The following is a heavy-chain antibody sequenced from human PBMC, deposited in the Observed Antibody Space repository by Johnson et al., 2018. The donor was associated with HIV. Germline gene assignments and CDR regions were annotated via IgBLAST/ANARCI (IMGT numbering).Heavy chain of an antibody. Sequence: MLLVESGGGVVRPGGSLRLSCAASGFTFDDYGLSWVRQAPGKGLEWVSGMNWNGGSTGYADSVKGRCTISRDNAKKSLYLQMNSLRAEDTAVYYCTTDPIVAAGHDAFDIWGQGTMVTVSS. CDR3: TTDPIVAAGHDAFDI. CDR2: MNWNGGST. CDR1: GFTFDDYG. V-gene: IGHV3-20*04. J-gene: IGHJ3*02. D-gene: IGHD6-13*01.